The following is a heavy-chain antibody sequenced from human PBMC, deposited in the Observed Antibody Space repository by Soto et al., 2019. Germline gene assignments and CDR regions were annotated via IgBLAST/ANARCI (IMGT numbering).Heavy chain of an antibody. Sequence: QVQLQESGPGLVKPSETLSLTCSVSGGSISPFHWSWIRQPPGKGPEWIGYVYYTGSTNYNPSFTSRVTISVDTSKNQFSLKLTSVTAADTAVYYCVRWVGHVDCWGQGTRVTVSS. CDR1: GGSISPFH. D-gene: IGHD1-26*01. V-gene: IGHV4-59*03. CDR3: VRWVGHVDC. J-gene: IGHJ4*02. CDR2: VYYTGST.